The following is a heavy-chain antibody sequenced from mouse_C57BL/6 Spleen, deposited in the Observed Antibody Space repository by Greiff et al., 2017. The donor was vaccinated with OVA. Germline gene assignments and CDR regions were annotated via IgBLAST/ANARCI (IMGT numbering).Heavy chain of an antibody. CDR3: ARNYGSSYFSYAMDY. D-gene: IGHD1-1*01. V-gene: IGHV1-18*01. CDR1: GYTFTDYN. J-gene: IGHJ4*01. CDR2: INPNNGGT. Sequence: VQLQQSGPELVKPGASVKIPCKASGYTFTDYNMDWVKQSHGKSLEWIGDINPNNGGTIYNQKFKGKATLTVDKSSSTAYMELRSLTSEDTAVYYWARNYGSSYFSYAMDYWGQGTSVTVST.